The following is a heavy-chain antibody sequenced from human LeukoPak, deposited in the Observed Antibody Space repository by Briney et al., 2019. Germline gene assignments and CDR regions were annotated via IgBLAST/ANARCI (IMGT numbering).Heavy chain of an antibody. J-gene: IGHJ4*02. CDR2: ISGSGGST. CDR1: GFTFSSYA. V-gene: IGHV3-23*01. D-gene: IGHD2-15*01. CDR3: AKVGTGYCSGGSCYSSLDY. Sequence: PGGSLRLSCAASGFTFSSYAMSWVRQAPGKGLEWVSAISGSGGSTYYADSVKGRFTISRDNSKNTLYLQMNSLRAEDTAVYYCAKVGTGYCSGGSCYSSLDYWGQGTLVTVSS.